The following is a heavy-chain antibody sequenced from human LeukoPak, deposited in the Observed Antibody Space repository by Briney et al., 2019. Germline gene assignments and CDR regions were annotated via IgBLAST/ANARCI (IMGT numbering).Heavy chain of an antibody. Sequence: PSETLSLTCTVSDGSVSRGSYYWSWIRQSPGKGLEWIGHIFYTGSTYYSPSLKSRVTISIDTSKNQFSLKLSSVTAADTAVYYCARDTNGVDVWGQGTTVTVSS. V-gene: IGHV4-61*01. J-gene: IGHJ6*02. CDR2: IFYTGST. CDR3: ARDTNGVDV. D-gene: IGHD1-1*01. CDR1: DGSVSRGSYY.